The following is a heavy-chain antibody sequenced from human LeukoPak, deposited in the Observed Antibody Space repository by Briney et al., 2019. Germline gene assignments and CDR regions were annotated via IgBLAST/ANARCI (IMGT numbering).Heavy chain of an antibody. J-gene: IGHJ4*02. Sequence: GGSLRLSCAASGFTFSRYDMNWVRQAPGKGLEWVSGISPNGVITYYADSVKGRFTISRDNSKNTLYLQMNSLRAEDTAVYYRARRAGAYSHPYDYWGQGTLVTVSS. CDR3: ARRAGAYSHPYDY. CDR1: GFTFSRYD. D-gene: IGHD4/OR15-4a*01. V-gene: IGHV3-23*01. CDR2: ISPNGVIT.